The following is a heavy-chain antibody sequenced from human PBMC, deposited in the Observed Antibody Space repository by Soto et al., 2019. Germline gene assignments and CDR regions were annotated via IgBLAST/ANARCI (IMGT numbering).Heavy chain of an antibody. CDR2: IIPRSATS. V-gene: IGHV1-69*13. Sequence: SVKVSCKASGDTFSTYTITWMRQAPGQGLEWMGGIIPRSATSNYAQKFQGRVTITADESTNTAYMELSSLRSEDTAVYYCARSINLRGYFDYWSQGTLDTVSS. J-gene: IGHJ4*02. CDR3: ARSINLRGYFDY. CDR1: GDTFSTYT. D-gene: IGHD3-9*01.